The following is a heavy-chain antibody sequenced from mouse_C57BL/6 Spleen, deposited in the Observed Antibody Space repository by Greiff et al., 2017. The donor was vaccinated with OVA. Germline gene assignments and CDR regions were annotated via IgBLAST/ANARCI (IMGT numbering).Heavy chain of an antibody. CDR3: ARKEDYDYGFAY. CDR2: INPYNGGT. Sequence: DVKLQESGPVLVKPGASVKMSCKASGYTFTDYYMNWVKQSHGKSLEWIGVINPYNGGTSYNQKFKGKATLTVDKSSSTAYMELNSLTSEDSAVYYCARKEDYDYGFAYWGQGTLVTVAA. J-gene: IGHJ3*01. CDR1: GYTFTDYY. V-gene: IGHV1-19*01. D-gene: IGHD2-4*01.